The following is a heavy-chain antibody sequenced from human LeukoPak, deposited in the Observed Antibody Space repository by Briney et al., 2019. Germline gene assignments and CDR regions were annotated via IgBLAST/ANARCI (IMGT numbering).Heavy chain of an antibody. CDR3: ARSVYNWNYGLGY. V-gene: IGHV1-2*02. J-gene: IGHJ4*02. CDR1: GYTFTGYY. CDR2: INPNSGGT. Sequence: ASVKVSCKASGYTFTGYYMHWVRQAPGHGLEWMGWINPNSGGTNYAQKFQGRGTMTTDTTISTAYMEVNRLRSDDTAVYYCARSVYNWNYGLGYWGQGTLVTVSS. D-gene: IGHD1-7*01.